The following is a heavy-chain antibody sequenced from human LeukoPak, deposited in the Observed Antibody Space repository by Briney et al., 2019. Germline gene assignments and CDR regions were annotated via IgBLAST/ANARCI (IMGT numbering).Heavy chain of an antibody. V-gene: IGHV3-30*02. J-gene: IGHJ6*03. CDR2: IQYDGSDK. CDR3: AKRDQSGSGSGYYYMDV. D-gene: IGHD3-10*01. Sequence: GGSLTLSCAASGFTSSNYGMHWVRQAPGKGPEGVSFIQYDGSDKYYPDFVKGRFTISRDNSKNTLYLQMNSLGAEDTAVYYCAKRDQSGSGSGYYYMDVWGKGTTVTVSS. CDR1: GFTSSNYG.